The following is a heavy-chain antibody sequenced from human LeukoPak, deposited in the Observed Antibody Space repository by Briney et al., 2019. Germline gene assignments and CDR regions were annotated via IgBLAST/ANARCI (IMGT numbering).Heavy chain of an antibody. V-gene: IGHV1-46*01. CDR1: GYTFTSYY. Sequence: ASVKVSCKASGYTFTSYYMHWVRQAPGRGLEWMGIINPSGGSTSYAQKFQGRVTMTRDTSTSTVYMELSSLRSEDTAVYYCARSGDTAMVTVGWFDPWGQGTLVTVSS. CDR3: ARSGDTAMVTVGWFDP. D-gene: IGHD5-18*01. CDR2: INPSGGST. J-gene: IGHJ5*02.